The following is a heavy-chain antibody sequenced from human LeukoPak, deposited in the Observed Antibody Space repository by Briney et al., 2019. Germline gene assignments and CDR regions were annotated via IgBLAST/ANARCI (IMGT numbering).Heavy chain of an antibody. J-gene: IGHJ4*02. Sequence: SETLSLTCTVSGGSISSGDFYWSWIRQHPGKGLEWIGYIYYSGTTYYSPSLKSRVTISLDTTKNQFSLKLSSVTAADTAVYYCAREGDYSNFDYWGQGTLVTVSS. CDR3: AREGDYSNFDY. CDR1: GGSISSGDFY. D-gene: IGHD4-17*01. CDR2: IYYSGTT. V-gene: IGHV4-31*03.